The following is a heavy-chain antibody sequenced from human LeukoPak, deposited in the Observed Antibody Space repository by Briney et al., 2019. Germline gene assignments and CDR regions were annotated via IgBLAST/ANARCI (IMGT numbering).Heavy chain of an antibody. D-gene: IGHD5-18*01. CDR2: ISGSGGST. Sequence: GGSLRLSCGAAGFTFSSYAMNWVRQAPGKGLEWVSRISGSGGSTYYADSVKGRFAISRDNSKNTLYLQMNSLRSEDTAVYYCAKNLGYSYSYGMDVGGQGTTVTVSS. J-gene: IGHJ6*02. CDR1: GFTFSSYA. V-gene: IGHV3-23*01. CDR3: AKNLGYSYSYGMDV.